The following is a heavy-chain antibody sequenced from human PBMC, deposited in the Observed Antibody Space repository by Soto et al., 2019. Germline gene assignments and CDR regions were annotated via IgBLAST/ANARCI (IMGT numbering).Heavy chain of an antibody. Sequence: SVKVSCKASGFTFTSSAVQWVRQARVQRLEWIGWIVVGSGNTNYAQKFQERVTITRDMSTSTAYMELSSLRSEDTAVYYCAADRQMATIYYYYGMDVWDQGTTVT. V-gene: IGHV1-58*01. CDR2: IVVGSGNT. CDR3: AADRQMATIYYYYGMDV. J-gene: IGHJ6*02. D-gene: IGHD5-12*01. CDR1: GFTFTSSA.